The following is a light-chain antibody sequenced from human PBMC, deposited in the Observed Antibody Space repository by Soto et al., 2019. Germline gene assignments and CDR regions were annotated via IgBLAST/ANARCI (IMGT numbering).Light chain of an antibody. CDR2: DVS. J-gene: IGLJ1*01. CDR1: NSDVGGYNY. V-gene: IGLV2-14*01. CDR3: LSYRRGGTYV. Sequence: QSALTQPASVSGSPGQSITISCTGTNSDVGGYNYVSWYQQHPCKAPKFMIYDVSNRPSGVSNRFSGSKSDNTASLTISGLQAEDEADYYCLSYRRGGTYVFGSGTKLTVL.